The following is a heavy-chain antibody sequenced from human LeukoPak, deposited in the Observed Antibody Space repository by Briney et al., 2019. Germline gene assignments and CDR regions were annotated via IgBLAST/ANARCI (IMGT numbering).Heavy chain of an antibody. Sequence: GGSLRLSCAASGFTFSSYGMHWVRQAPGKGLEWVAVIWYDGSNKCYADSVKGRFTISRDNSKNTLYLQMNSLRAEDTAMYYCAQARGSYYYGMDVWGQGTTVTVSS. CDR2: IWYDGSNK. D-gene: IGHD3-10*01. CDR3: AQARGSYYYGMDV. CDR1: GFTFSSYG. J-gene: IGHJ6*02. V-gene: IGHV3-33*06.